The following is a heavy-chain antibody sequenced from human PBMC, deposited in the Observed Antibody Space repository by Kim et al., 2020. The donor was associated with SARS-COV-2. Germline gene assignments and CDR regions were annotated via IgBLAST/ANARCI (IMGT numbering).Heavy chain of an antibody. D-gene: IGHD3-10*01. J-gene: IGHJ4*02. CDR3: AKDRGTMVRGKYDY. V-gene: IGHV3-23*01. Sequence: ATTVKRRFTISRDNSKNTLYLQMNSRRAEDTAVYYCAKDRGTMVRGKYDYWGQGTLVTVSS.